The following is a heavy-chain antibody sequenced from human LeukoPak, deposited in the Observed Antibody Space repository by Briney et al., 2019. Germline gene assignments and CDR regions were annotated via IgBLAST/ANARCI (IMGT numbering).Heavy chain of an antibody. D-gene: IGHD3-10*01. Sequence: PGGSLRLSCAASGFTFSSYSMNWVRQAPGKGLEWVSSISSSSSYIYYADSVKGRFTISRDNAKNSLYLQMNSLRAEDTAVYYCAKGLLWFGEPLSYWGQGTLVTVSS. J-gene: IGHJ4*02. CDR2: ISSSSSYI. CDR1: GFTFSSYS. V-gene: IGHV3-21*04. CDR3: AKGLLWFGEPLSY.